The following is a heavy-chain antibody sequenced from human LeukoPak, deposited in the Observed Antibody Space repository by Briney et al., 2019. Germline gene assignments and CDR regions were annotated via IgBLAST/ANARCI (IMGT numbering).Heavy chain of an antibody. V-gene: IGHV4-59*11. Sequence: SETLSLTCTVSGGSISSHYWSWIRQPPGKGLEWIGYIYYSGSTNYNPSLKSRVTISVDTSKNQFSLKLSSVTAADTAVYYCARGCGDSGYDWSPFQHWGQGTLVTVSS. CDR1: GGSISSHY. CDR3: ARGCGDSGYDWSPFQH. D-gene: IGHD5-12*01. CDR2: IYYSGST. J-gene: IGHJ1*01.